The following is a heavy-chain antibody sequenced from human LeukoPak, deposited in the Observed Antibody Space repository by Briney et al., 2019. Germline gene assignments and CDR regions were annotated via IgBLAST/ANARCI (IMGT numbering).Heavy chain of an antibody. V-gene: IGHV3-20*04. D-gene: IGHD2-15*01. CDR3: ATRSGWTFDY. CDR2: INWNGGST. Sequence: GGTLRLSCAASGFTFSNYWMHWVRQAPGKGLEWVSGINWNGGSTGYADSVKGRFTISRDNTKHSLYLQMNSLRAEDTAVYYCATRSGWTFDYWGQGTLVTVSS. J-gene: IGHJ4*02. CDR1: GFTFSNYW.